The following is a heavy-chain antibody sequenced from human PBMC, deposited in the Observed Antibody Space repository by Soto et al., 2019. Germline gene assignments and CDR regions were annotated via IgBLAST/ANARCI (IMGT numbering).Heavy chain of an antibody. CDR3: ARSAMDDGRGYANY. CDR1: GASITKSF. V-gene: IGHV4-59*01. J-gene: IGHJ4*02. D-gene: IGHD3-22*01. Sequence: QVQLKESGPGLVKPSETLSLTCSVSGASITKSFWSWIRQSPQKGLEWIAYIHYSGATDYHPSFKSRSTISLDASRAQFSLKLRSVTAADTAVYYCARSAMDDGRGYANYWGQGTLVTVS. CDR2: IHYSGAT.